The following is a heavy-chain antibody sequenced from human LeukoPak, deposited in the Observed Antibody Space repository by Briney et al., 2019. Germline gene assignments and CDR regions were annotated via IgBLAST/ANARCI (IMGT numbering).Heavy chain of an antibody. V-gene: IGHV4-61*02. Sequence: SQTLSLTCTVSGGSISSGRYYWSWIRQPAGKGLEWIGRIYTSGSTNYNPSLKSRVTISVDTSKNQFYLKLSSVTAADTAVYYCVRVTTGGYYNCWGQGTLVTVSS. CDR1: GGSISSGRYY. CDR3: VRVTTGGYYNC. CDR2: IYTSGST. D-gene: IGHD3-22*01. J-gene: IGHJ4*02.